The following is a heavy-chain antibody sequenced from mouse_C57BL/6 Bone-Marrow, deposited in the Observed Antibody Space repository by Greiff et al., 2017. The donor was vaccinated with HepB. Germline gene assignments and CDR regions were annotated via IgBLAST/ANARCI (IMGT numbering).Heavy chain of an antibody. CDR1: GYSITSGYY. CDR2: ISYDGSN. Sequence: DVQLQESGPGLVKPSQSLSLTCSVTGYSITSGYYWNWIRQFPGNKLEWMGYISYDGSNNYNPSLKNRISITRDTSKNQFFLKLNSVTTEDTATYYCARDSNYVYYYAMDYWGQGTSVTVSS. D-gene: IGHD2-5*01. V-gene: IGHV3-6*01. J-gene: IGHJ4*01. CDR3: ARDSNYVYYYAMDY.